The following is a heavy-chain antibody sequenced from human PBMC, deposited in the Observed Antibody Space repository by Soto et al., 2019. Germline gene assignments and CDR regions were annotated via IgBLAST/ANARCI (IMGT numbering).Heavy chain of an antibody. J-gene: IGHJ6*03. CDR1: GGSISSGGYY. D-gene: IGHD2-15*01. V-gene: IGHV4-31*03. CDR3: ARAVPAYRSGGSCYLDYYSYYMDI. Sequence: QVQLQESGPGLVKPSQTLSLTCTVSGGSISSGGYYWSWIRQHPGKGLEWIGYIYYSGSTYYNPSLKSRVTISVDTSKHKFYLKRSSVTAAATAVYYCARAVPAYRSGGSCYLDYYSYYMDIWYKGTTVTVSS. CDR2: IYYSGST.